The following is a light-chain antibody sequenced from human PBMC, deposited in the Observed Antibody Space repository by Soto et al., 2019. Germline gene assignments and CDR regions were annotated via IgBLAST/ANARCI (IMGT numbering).Light chain of an antibody. CDR1: SSDDGSYNR. J-gene: IGLJ2*01. CDR3: SLYTSSSTVA. CDR2: EVS. V-gene: IGLV2-18*01. Sequence: QSALTQPPSVSGSPGQSVTIPCTASSSDDGSYNRVSWYQQPPGTPPKLMIYEVSNRPSGVPDRFSGSKSGSTASLTISGLQAEDEANYYCSLYTSSSTVAFGGGTKLTVL.